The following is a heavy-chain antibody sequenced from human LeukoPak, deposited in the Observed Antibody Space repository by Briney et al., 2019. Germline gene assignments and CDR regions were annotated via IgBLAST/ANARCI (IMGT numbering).Heavy chain of an antibody. CDR3: AREPPGGGFDY. J-gene: IGHJ4*02. Sequence: EGSLRLSCTASGFTVSGDYMSWVRQAPGKGLEWVSVVYSGGNTYYADSVKGRFTISRDNSKNTLYLQMNSLRAEDTAVYYCAREPPGGGFDYWGQGTLVTVSS. CDR2: VYSGGNT. CDR1: GFTVSGDY. V-gene: IGHV3-66*01. D-gene: IGHD3-16*01.